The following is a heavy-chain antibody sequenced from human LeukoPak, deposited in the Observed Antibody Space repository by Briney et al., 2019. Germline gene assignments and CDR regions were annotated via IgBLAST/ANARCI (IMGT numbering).Heavy chain of an antibody. D-gene: IGHD3-22*01. Sequence: ASVKVSCKASGGSFSSSAISWVRQAPGQGLEWMGGIIPIFDTANYAQKFQGRVTITADESTSTAYMELSSLRSEDTAVYYCARSPYDSSGYHLSHYFDYWGQGTLVTVSS. V-gene: IGHV1-69*13. CDR1: GGSFSSSA. J-gene: IGHJ4*02. CDR2: IIPIFDTA. CDR3: ARSPYDSSGYHLSHYFDY.